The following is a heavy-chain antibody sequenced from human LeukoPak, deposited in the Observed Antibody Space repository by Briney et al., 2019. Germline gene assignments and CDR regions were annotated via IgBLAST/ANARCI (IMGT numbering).Heavy chain of an antibody. V-gene: IGHV4-39*01. CDR1: GGSISSNSYY. J-gene: IGHJ4*02. CDR2: IYYSGST. D-gene: IGHD6-19*01. CDR3: ARRPQWLPFDY. Sequence: SETLSLTCTVSGGSISSNSYYWGWIRQPPGKGLEWIGNIYYSGSTYYNPSLKSRVTISVDTSKNQFSLKLSSVTAADTAVYYCARRPQWLPFDYWGQGTLVTVSS.